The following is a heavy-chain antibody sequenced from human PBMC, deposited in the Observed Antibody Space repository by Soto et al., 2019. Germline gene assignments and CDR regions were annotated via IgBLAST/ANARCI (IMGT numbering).Heavy chain of an antibody. J-gene: IGHJ6*02. V-gene: IGHV4-31*03. CDR2: NYYSGST. D-gene: IGHD4-4*01. CDR1: GGSISSGGYY. CDR3: ARGLTTVTTYYYYGMDV. Sequence: SETPSLTCTVSGGSISSGGYYWSWIRQHPGKGLEWIGYNYYSGSTYYNPSLKSRVTISVDTSKNQFSLKLSSVTAADTAVYYCARGLTTVTTYYYYGMDVWGQGTTVTVSS.